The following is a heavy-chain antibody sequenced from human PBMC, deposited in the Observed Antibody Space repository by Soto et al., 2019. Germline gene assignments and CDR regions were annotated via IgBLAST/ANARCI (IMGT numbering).Heavy chain of an antibody. J-gene: IGHJ3*02. Sequence: SETLSLTCTVSGGSISSYYWSWIRQPPGKGLEWIGYIYYSGSTNSNPSLKSRVTISVDTSQNQFSLKLSSVTAADTALYYCARHGNDYVWGSYRYDAFDIWGQGTMVTVSS. V-gene: IGHV4-59*08. CDR3: ARHGNDYVWGSYRYDAFDI. CDR2: IYYSGST. CDR1: GGSISSYY. D-gene: IGHD3-16*02.